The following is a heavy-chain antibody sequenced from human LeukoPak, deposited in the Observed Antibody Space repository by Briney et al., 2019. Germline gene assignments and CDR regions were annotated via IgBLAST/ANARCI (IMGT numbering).Heavy chain of an antibody. CDR3: ARKGPEHLPTYFDH. D-gene: IGHD2-21*01. Sequence: SGTMSLTCTVSGGSISSYYWSWIRQPPGKGLEWIGYIWPSGSTNYNPSLSGRVAISLDKSRNHFTLMVTAVTAADTAFYYCARKGPEHLPTYFDHWGRGILVTVSS. CDR2: IWPSGST. CDR1: GGSISSYY. J-gene: IGHJ4*02. V-gene: IGHV4-4*08.